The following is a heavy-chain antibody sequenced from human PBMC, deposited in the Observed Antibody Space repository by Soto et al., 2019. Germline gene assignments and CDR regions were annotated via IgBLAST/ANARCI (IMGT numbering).Heavy chain of an antibody. Sequence: VGSLRLACAASGFTFSSYIMNWVRQAPGKGLEWVSSISSSSSYIYYADSVKGRFTISRDNAKNSLYLQMNSLRAEDTAVYYCARDRGRTGYFDYWGQGTLVTV. V-gene: IGHV3-21*01. J-gene: IGHJ4*02. D-gene: IGHD3-10*01. CDR1: GFTFSSYI. CDR2: ISSSSSYI. CDR3: ARDRGRTGYFDY.